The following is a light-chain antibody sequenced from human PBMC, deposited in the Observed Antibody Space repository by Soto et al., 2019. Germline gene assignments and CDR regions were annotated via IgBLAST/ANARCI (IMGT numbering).Light chain of an antibody. CDR2: LNSDGSH. CDR1: SGHSTYT. CDR3: QTSGTGYVV. V-gene: IGLV4-69*01. Sequence: QPVLTQSPSASASLGASVKLTCTLSSGHSTYTIAWHQQQPEKGPRYLMNLNSDGSHTKGDGIPDRLSGSSSGAERYLTISSLQSEDEADYYCQTSGTGYVVFGGGTKLTVL. J-gene: IGLJ2*01.